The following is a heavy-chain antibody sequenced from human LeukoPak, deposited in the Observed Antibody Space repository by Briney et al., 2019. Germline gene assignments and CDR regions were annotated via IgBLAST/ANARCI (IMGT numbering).Heavy chain of an antibody. Sequence: GGSLKISCKGSGYSFTRNWIGWVRQMPGKGLEWMGIIYPGDSDTRYSPSFQGQVTISADKSISTAYLQWSSLKASDTAMYYCAREKIEYSNSGPRGWFDPRGQGTLVTVSS. CDR3: AREKIEYSNSGPRGWFDP. CDR2: IYPGDSDT. V-gene: IGHV5-51*01. J-gene: IGHJ5*02. CDR1: GYSFTRNW. D-gene: IGHD6-6*01.